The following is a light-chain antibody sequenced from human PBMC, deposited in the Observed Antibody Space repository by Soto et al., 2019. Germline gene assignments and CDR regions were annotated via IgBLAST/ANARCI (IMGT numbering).Light chain of an antibody. CDR1: NIGSKS. CDR2: DDS. Sequence: SYELTQTSSVPVAPGQTAKITCGGNNIGSKSVHWYQQKAGQAPVLVVHDDSDRPSGIPERFSGSNSANTATLTISRVEAGDEADYYCQVWESSGDQVVFAGGTKVTVL. CDR3: QVWESSGDQVV. J-gene: IGLJ2*01. V-gene: IGLV3-21*02.